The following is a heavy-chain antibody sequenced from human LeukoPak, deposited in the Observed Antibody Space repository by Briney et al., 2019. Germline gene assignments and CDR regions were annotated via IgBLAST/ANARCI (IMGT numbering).Heavy chain of an antibody. CDR2: IHYSGTT. V-gene: IGHV4-61*01. CDR3: ARDPGYCSGGSCANFDY. Sequence: SETLSLTCTVSGGSVSSASYYWSWIRQSPGKGLEWIGCIHYSGTTNYNASLKSRVTISMDTSKNQFSLNLTSVTAADTAVYYCARDPGYCSGGSCANFDYWGQGTLVTASS. J-gene: IGHJ4*02. D-gene: IGHD2-15*01. CDR1: GGSVSSASYY.